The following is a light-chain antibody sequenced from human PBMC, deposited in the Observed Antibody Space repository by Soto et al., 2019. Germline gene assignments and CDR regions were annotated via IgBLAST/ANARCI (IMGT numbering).Light chain of an antibody. CDR1: QSVSTN. CDR2: GAS. CDR3: QQYNEWPLT. J-gene: IGKJ4*01. Sequence: ETVMTQSPATLSVSPGESATLSCGASQSVSTNLAWYQQKPGQDPTLLIYGASTRASDIPPRFGGSGSGTEVTLSISSLQSEDFAVYYCQQYNEWPLTFGGGTKVEIE. V-gene: IGKV3-15*01.